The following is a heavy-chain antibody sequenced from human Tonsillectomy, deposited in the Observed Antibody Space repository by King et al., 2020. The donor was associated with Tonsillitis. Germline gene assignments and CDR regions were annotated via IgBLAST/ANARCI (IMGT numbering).Heavy chain of an antibody. CDR2: IYYSGST. J-gene: IGHJ4*02. V-gene: IGHV4-59*01. Sequence: QLQESGPGLVKPSETLSLTCTVSGGSISTYYWSWIRQPPGKGLEWIGYIYYSGSTNYNPSLKSRVTISVDTSKNQFSLKLNSVTAADTAVYSCAGGRGISPWGGSGSSYFDYWGQGTLVTVSS. CDR1: GGSISTYY. D-gene: IGHD3-10*01. CDR3: AGGRGISPWGGSGSSYFDY.